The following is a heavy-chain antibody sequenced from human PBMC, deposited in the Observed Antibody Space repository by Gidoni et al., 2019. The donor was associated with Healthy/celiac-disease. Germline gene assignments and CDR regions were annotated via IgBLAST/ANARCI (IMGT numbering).Heavy chain of an antibody. V-gene: IGHV3-23*01. J-gene: IGHJ4*02. CDR3: AKGGYDILTGPTVDY. CDR2: ISGSGGST. CDR1: GFTFSSYA. D-gene: IGHD3-9*01. Sequence: EVQLLEPGGGSVQPGGSLRLSCAASGFTFSSYAMSWVRQAPGKGLESVPAISGSGGSTYYADSVKGRFTISRDNSKNTLYLQMNSLRAEDTAVYYCAKGGYDILTGPTVDYWGQGTLVTVSS.